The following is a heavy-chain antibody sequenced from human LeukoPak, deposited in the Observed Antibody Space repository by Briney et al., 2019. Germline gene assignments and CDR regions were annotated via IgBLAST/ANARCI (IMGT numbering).Heavy chain of an antibody. CDR1: GGSISSYY. D-gene: IGHD1-26*01. Sequence: SETLSLTCTVSGGSISSYYWSWIRQPPGKGLEWIGYIYYSGSTSTNYNPSLKSRVTISVDTSKNQFSLKLSSVTAADTAVYYCARLWGLLPPATFDPWGQGTLVTVSS. CDR3: ARLWGLLPPATFDP. CDR2: IYYSGSTST. V-gene: IGHV4-59*01. J-gene: IGHJ5*02.